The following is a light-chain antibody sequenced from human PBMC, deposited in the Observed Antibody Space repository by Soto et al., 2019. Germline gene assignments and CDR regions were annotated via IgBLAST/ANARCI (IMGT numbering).Light chain of an antibody. CDR1: QIVGGDT. Sequence: EIVLTQSPDTLSLSPGERATLFCRASQIVGGDTLAWFQQRPGQAPRLVIYGASNRAAGIPDRFSGSGSGTDFTLTVSRLEPEDFAMYYCQQYQWAPDTFGQGTRREIK. V-gene: IGKV3-20*01. CDR3: QQYQWAPDT. CDR2: GAS. J-gene: IGKJ5*01.